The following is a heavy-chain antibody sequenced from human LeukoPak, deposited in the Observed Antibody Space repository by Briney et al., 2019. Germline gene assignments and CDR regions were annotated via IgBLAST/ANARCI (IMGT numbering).Heavy chain of an antibody. CDR1: GFTFNSFA. V-gene: IGHV3-23*01. CDR3: AKDRYISGWYYFDS. J-gene: IGHJ4*02. D-gene: IGHD6-19*01. CDR2: ISGSAGST. Sequence: GGSLRLSCAASGFTFNSFAMSWVRQAPGKGLEWVSAISGSAGSTYYADSVKGRFTISRDNSGNTLYLQMNRPRVEDTAIYYCAKDRYISGWYYFDSWGQGTLVTVSS.